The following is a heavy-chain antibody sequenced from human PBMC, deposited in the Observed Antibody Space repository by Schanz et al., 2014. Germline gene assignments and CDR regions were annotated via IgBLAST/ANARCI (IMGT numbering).Heavy chain of an antibody. V-gene: IGHV3-30*04. Sequence: QVQVVESGGFLVQPGRSLRLSCAASGFTFRGHAMHWVRQAPGKGLEKVAAISTDGTNTYYAASVRGRFTISRDNSKNTVYLQMDSLRSEDTAVYYCTRDRGALVTHNDALNLWGQGTMVSVSS. CDR1: GFTFRGHA. CDR3: TRDRGALVTHNDALNL. D-gene: IGHD2-8*02. J-gene: IGHJ3*01. CDR2: ISTDGTNT.